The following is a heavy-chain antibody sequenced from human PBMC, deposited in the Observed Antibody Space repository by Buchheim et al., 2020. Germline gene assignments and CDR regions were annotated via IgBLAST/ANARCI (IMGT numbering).Heavy chain of an antibody. CDR3: ARGTPRGYYYYGMDV. V-gene: IGHV3-74*01. Sequence: EVQLVESGGGLVLPGGSLRLSCAASRFTFSSYWMHWVRQGPGKGLVWVSRISSDGSSTSYADSVKGRFTISRANAKNTLYLQMNSLRAEDTAVYYCARGTPRGYYYYGMDVWGQGTT. CDR2: ISSDGSST. J-gene: IGHJ6*02. CDR1: RFTFSSYW. D-gene: IGHD1/OR15-1a*01.